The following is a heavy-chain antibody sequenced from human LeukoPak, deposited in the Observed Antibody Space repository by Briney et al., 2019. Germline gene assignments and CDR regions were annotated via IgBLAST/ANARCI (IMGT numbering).Heavy chain of an antibody. V-gene: IGHV3-53*01. CDR1: GFTVSSNY. CDR2: IYTDGST. CDR3: ARDYMDV. J-gene: IGHJ6*03. Sequence: GGSLRLSCAASGFTVSSNYMSWVRQAPEKGLEWVSVIYTDGSTYYADSVKGRFTISRDNSKNTLSLQMNSLRAEDTAVYYCARDYMDVWGKGTTVTVSS.